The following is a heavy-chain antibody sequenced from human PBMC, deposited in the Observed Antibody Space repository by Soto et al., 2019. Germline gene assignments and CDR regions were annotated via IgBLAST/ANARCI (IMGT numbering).Heavy chain of an antibody. J-gene: IGHJ4*02. V-gene: IGHV3-72*01. CDR1: GFTFSDYY. CDR2: TRNKANNYAA. Sequence: EVQLVESGGGLVQPGGSLRLSCAASGFTFSDYYMDWARQLPGMGLEWVGRTRNKANNYAAEYAPSVRGRFTISRHDSEDSMFLQLNSLKTEDTAVYYCARDTGGSYDFWGQGALVTVSS. CDR3: ARDTGGSYDF. D-gene: IGHD1-26*01.